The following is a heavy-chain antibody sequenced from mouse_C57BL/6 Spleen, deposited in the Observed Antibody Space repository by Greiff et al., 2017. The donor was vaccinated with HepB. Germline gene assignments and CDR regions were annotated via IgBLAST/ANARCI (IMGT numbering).Heavy chain of an antibody. V-gene: IGHV5-17*01. CDR3: ARNDYQGFAY. Sequence: EVHLVESGGGLVKPGGSLKLSCAASGFTFSDYGMHRVRQAPEKGLEWVAYISSGSSTIYYADTVKGRFTISRDNAKNTLFLQMTSLRSEDTAMYYCARNDYQGFAYWGQGTLVTVSA. J-gene: IGHJ3*01. CDR2: ISSGSSTI. CDR1: GFTFSDYG. D-gene: IGHD2-4*01.